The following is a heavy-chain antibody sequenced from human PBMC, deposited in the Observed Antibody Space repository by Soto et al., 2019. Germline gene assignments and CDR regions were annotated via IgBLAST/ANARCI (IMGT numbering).Heavy chain of an antibody. V-gene: IGHV3-23*01. J-gene: IGHJ2*01. Sequence: LTCAASGFTFSSYAMSWVRQAPGKGLEWVSAISGSGGSTYYADSVKGRFTISRDNSKNTLYLQMNSLRAEDTAVYYCAKLSPVPRSTVTTRGWYFDLWGRGTLVTVSS. CDR3: AKLSPVPRSTVTTRGWYFDL. D-gene: IGHD4-17*01. CDR2: ISGSGGST. CDR1: GFTFSSYA.